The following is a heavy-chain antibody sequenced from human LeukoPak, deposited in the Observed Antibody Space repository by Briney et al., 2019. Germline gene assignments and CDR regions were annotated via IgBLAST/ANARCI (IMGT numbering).Heavy chain of an antibody. V-gene: IGHV3-15*01. D-gene: IGHD5-18*01. CDR1: GFTFSNAW. Sequence: GGSLRLSCAASGFTFSNAWMTWVRPAPGKGLDWVGRIRSKTDGGTTEYAAPVKGRFTITRDDSKNTLYLQMNSLETEDTAVYYCTTADDSLWGQGTMVTVSS. CDR3: TTADDSL. J-gene: IGHJ3*01. CDR2: IRSKTDGGTT.